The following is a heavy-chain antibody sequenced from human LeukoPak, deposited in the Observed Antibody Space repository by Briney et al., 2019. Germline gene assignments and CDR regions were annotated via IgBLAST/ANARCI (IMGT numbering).Heavy chain of an antibody. CDR2: IYYSGST. CDR1: GGSISSYY. J-gene: IGHJ4*02. D-gene: IGHD3-3*01. CDR3: AGAPHTYYDFWSGSEFVY. Sequence: SETLSLTCTVSGGSISSYYWSWIRQPPGKGLEWIGYIYYSGSTNYNPSLKSRVTISVDTSKNQFPLKLSSVTAADTAVYYCAGAPHTYYDFWSGSEFVYWGQGTLVTVSS. V-gene: IGHV4-59*01.